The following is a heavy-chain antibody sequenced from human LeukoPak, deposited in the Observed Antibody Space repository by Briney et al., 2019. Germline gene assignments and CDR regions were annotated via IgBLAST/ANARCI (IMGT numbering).Heavy chain of an antibody. D-gene: IGHD4-17*01. V-gene: IGHV3-23*01. Sequence: GGSLRLSCAASGFTFSDYYMSWIRQAPGKGLERVSTIRSSGDNTYYTDSVWGRFTVSRDNSKNTLYLQMNSLRAEDTAVYYCAKESGGDYGYFDYWGQGTLVTVSS. CDR1: GFTFSDYY. CDR2: IRSSGDNT. CDR3: AKESGGDYGYFDY. J-gene: IGHJ4*02.